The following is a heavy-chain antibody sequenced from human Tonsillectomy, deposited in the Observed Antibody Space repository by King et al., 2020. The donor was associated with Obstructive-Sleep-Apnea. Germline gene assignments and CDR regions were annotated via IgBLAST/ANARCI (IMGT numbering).Heavy chain of an antibody. D-gene: IGHD3-3*01. J-gene: IGHJ4*01. CDR1: GFTFSSYA. Sequence: VQLVESGGGLVQPGGSLRLSCAASGFTFSSYAMSWVRQAPGKGLEWVSAISDSGGSTYYADSVKGRFTISRDNSKNTLYLQMNSLRAEDTAVYYCAKDRKAYDFWSGYYTPDYWGHGTLVTVSS. CDR2: ISDSGGST. V-gene: IGHV3-23*04. CDR3: AKDRKAYDFWSGYYTPDY.